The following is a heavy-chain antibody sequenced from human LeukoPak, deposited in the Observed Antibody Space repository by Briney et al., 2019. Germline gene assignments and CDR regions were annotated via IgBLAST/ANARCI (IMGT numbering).Heavy chain of an antibody. CDR3: ARDHNYAFDN. V-gene: IGHV3-48*01. J-gene: IGHJ4*02. CDR1: GFPFIEYS. D-gene: IGHD1-1*01. Sequence: GESLRLSCTASGFPFIEYSMNCVRQAPGKGLEWISYIGIDRGNTKYADSVRGRFTISADKAKNSLYLQMNSLRVEDTAVYYCARDHNYAFDNWGQGTLVSVAS. CDR2: IGIDRGNT.